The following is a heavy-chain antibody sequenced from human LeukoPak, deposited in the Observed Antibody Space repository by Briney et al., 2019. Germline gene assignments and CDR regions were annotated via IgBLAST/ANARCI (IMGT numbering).Heavy chain of an antibody. CDR2: ISAYNGNT. Sequence: ASVKVSCKASGYTFTSYGISWVRQAPGQGLECMGWISAYNGNTNYAQKLQGRVTMTTDTSTSTAYMELRSLRSDDTAVYYCARVVEGDYPLDYWGQGTLVTVSS. V-gene: IGHV1-18*01. J-gene: IGHJ4*02. CDR1: GYTFTSYG. D-gene: IGHD4-17*01. CDR3: ARVVEGDYPLDY.